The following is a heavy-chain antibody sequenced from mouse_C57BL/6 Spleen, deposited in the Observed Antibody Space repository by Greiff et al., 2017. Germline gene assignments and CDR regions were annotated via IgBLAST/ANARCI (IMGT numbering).Heavy chain of an antibody. Sequence: QVQLQQPGAELVRPGSSVKLSCKASGYTFTSYWMHWVKQRPIQGLEWIGKIHPSDSGTHYNKKFKDKATLTVDKSSSTAYMQRSSLTSEDSAVYCCARETPRSNQHHDYWGQGTTLTVSS. CDR2: IHPSDSGT. CDR1: GYTFTSYW. J-gene: IGHJ2*01. CDR3: ARETPRSNQHHDY. V-gene: IGHV1-52*01. D-gene: IGHD2-5*01.